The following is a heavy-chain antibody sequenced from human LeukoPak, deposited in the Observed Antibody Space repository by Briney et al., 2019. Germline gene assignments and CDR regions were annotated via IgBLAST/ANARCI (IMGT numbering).Heavy chain of an antibody. D-gene: IGHD1-7*01. Sequence: PGGSLRLSCAASGFTFDYYGIHWVRQAPGKGLEWVSYISSSSSTIYYADSVKGRFTISRDNAKNSLYLQMNSLRAEDTAVYYCARDWLANWNYFAGSDYWGQGTLVTVSS. CDR3: ARDWLANWNYFAGSDY. CDR2: ISSSSSTI. V-gene: IGHV3-48*01. CDR1: GFTFDYYG. J-gene: IGHJ4*02.